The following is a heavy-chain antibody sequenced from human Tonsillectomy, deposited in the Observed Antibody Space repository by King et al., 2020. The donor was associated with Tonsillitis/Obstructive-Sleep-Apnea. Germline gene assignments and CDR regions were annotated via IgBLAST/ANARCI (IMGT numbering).Heavy chain of an antibody. CDR2: LNHGGST. V-gene: IGHV4-34*01. CDR1: GGSFSGYS. J-gene: IGHJ5*02. Sequence: VQLQQWGAGLLKPSETLSLTCAVYGGSFSGYSWGWIRQPPKKGLEWLGELNHGGSTTYNPSLKSRVTISVDTSKNQFSLNLGSVTAADTAVYFCARLRGGLVGATTADLWGQGALVTVSS. CDR3: ARLRGGLVGATTADL. D-gene: IGHD1-26*01.